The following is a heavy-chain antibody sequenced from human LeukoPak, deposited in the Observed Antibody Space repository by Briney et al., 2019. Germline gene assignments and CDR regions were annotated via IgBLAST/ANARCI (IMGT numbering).Heavy chain of an antibody. J-gene: IGHJ4*02. CDR1: GFTLSNYW. CDR3: AKVDDSSGYGLDY. Sequence: PGGSLRLSCAASGFTLSNYWMHWVRQAPGKGLVWVSRINGDGSSTSNADAVKGRFTISRDNAKNTLFLQMNSLRAEDTAVYYCAKVDDSSGYGLDYWGQGTLVTVSS. V-gene: IGHV3-74*01. CDR2: INGDGSST. D-gene: IGHD3-22*01.